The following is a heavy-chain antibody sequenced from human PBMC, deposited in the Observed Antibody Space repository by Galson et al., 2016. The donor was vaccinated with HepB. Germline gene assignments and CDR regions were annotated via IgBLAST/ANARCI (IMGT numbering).Heavy chain of an antibody. CDR3: AKERLVRRIFDH. CDR2: ISTRRTT. V-gene: IGHV3-23*01. D-gene: IGHD1-1*01. CDR1: GFVFSNFG. Sequence: SLRLSCAASGFVFSNFGLSWVRQAPGKGLEWVASISTRRTTYYSDSVQGRFTISSDNSNTTLYLQMNGLRAEDTAVYYCAKERLVRRIFDHWGQGTLLTVSS. J-gene: IGHJ4*02.